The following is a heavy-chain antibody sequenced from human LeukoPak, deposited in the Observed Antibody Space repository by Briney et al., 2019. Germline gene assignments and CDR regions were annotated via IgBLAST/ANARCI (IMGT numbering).Heavy chain of an antibody. D-gene: IGHD3-10*01. J-gene: IGHJ4*02. V-gene: IGHV1-8*01. CDR3: ARVRGVRGVIKYYFDY. CDR1: GYTFTSYD. Sequence: ASVKVSCKASGYTFTSYDINWVRQATGQGLEWMGWMNPNNGNTDYAQKFQDRVTLTRNTSISTAYMELSSLRSEDTAVYYCARVRGVRGVIKYYFDYWGQGTLVTVSS. CDR2: MNPNNGNT.